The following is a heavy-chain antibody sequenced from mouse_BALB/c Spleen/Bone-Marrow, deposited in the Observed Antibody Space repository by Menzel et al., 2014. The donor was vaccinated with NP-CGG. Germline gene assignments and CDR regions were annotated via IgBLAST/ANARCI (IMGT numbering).Heavy chain of an antibody. J-gene: IGHJ1*01. CDR2: INPSNGRT. D-gene: IGHD3-1*01. V-gene: IGHV1S81*02. CDR3: ARSGYWYFDV. CDR1: GYTFTSYW. Sequence: QVQLQQSGAELVKPGASVKLSCKASGYTFTSYWMHWVKQRPGQGLEWIGEINPSNGRTNYVEKFKSKATLSGDKSSSTVYMQLSSLTSEDSAVYYCARSGYWYFDVWGAGTTVTGSA.